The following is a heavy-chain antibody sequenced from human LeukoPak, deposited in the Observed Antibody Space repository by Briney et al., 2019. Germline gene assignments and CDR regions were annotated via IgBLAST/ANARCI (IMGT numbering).Heavy chain of an antibody. CDR2: ISAYNGNT. J-gene: IGHJ4*02. V-gene: IGHV1-18*01. D-gene: IGHD6-6*01. CDR1: GYSFTSYG. Sequence: ASVKVSCKASGYSFTSYGISWVRQAPGQGLEWIGWISAYNGNTNYAQKLQGRVTMTTDTSTSTAYMELRSLRSDDTAIYYRARDLSIADIDYWGQGTLVTVSS. CDR3: ARDLSIADIDY.